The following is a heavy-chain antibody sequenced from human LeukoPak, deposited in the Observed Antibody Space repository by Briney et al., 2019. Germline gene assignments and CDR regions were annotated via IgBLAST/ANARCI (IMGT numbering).Heavy chain of an antibody. Sequence: MTSETLSLTCTVSGGSISSSSYYWGWIRQPPGKGLEWIGSIYYSGSTYYNPSLKSRVTISVDTSKNQFSLKLSSVTAADTAVYYCARHVAPITMIVVVITRDNWFDPWGQGTLVTVSS. CDR3: ARHVAPITMIVVVITRDNWFDP. D-gene: IGHD3-22*01. J-gene: IGHJ5*02. V-gene: IGHV4-39*01. CDR2: IYYSGST. CDR1: GGSISSSSYY.